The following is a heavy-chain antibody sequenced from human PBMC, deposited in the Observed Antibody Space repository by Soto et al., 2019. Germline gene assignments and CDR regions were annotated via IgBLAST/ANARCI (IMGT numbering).Heavy chain of an antibody. J-gene: IGHJ4*02. CDR3: ARAPEQRPIDY. V-gene: IGHV3-74*01. CDR1: GFTFSNNW. D-gene: IGHD6-25*01. Sequence: EVRLVESGGGLVQPGGSLRLSCAASGFTFSNNWMHWVRRIQGKVPVWVSRINSDGSSRDYADSVAGRFTISGDSAKNTVYLQMNGLRVEDTAVYYCARAPEQRPIDYWGQGTLVTVSS. CDR2: INSDGSSR.